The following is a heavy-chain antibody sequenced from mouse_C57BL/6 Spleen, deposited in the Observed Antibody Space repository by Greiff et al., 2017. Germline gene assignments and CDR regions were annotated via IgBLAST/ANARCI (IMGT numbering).Heavy chain of an antibody. CDR3: AREGGENSIDN. Sequence: QVQLQQSGAELARPGASVKLSCKASGYTFTSYGISWVKQRTGQGLEWIGEIYPRSGNTYYNEKFKGKATLTADKYPSTAYMERRSLTSEDSAVYFCAREGGENSIDNWGQGTPLTVSS. V-gene: IGHV1-81*01. CDR2: IYPRSGNT. CDR1: GYTFTSYG. J-gene: IGHJ2*01.